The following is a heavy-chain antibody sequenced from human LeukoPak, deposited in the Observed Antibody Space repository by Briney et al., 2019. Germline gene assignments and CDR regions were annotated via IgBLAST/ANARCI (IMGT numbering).Heavy chain of an antibody. CDR2: IRHDGSNK. D-gene: IGHD6-13*01. Sequence: GGSLRLSCAASGFTFSSYGMHWVRQAPGKGPEWVAFIRHDGSNKYYADSVKGRFTISRDNSKSTLYLQMNSLRAEDTAVYYCAHMAAAGSSTTFDYWGQGTLVTVSS. CDR1: GFTFSSYG. J-gene: IGHJ4*02. CDR3: AHMAAAGSSTTFDY. V-gene: IGHV3-30*02.